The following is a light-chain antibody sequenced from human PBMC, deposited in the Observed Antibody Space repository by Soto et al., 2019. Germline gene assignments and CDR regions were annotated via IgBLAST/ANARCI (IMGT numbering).Light chain of an antibody. CDR2: TVS. CDR1: QSLLDSDDGNTY. V-gene: IGKV2-40*01. J-gene: IGKJ4*01. CDR3: QQYYTTPLT. Sequence: DIVMTQTPLSLTVTPGEPASISCRSSQSLLDSDDGNTYLDWYLQKPGQSPQLLIYTVSYRASGVPDRFSGSGSGTDFTLKISRVEAEDVAVYYCQQYYTTPLTFGGGTKVDIK.